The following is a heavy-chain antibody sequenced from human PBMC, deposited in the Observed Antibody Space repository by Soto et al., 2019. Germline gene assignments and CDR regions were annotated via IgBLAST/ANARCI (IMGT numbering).Heavy chain of an antibody. D-gene: IGHD3-16*01. CDR3: ARGGYDWGP. CDR1: GGSISSYY. Sequence: NPSETLSLTCTVSGGSISSYYWSWIRQPPGKGLEWIGYTYYSGRTNYNPSLKSRVTISVDTSKNQFSLKLTSVTAADTAVYYCARGGYDWGPWGQGALVTVSS. CDR2: TYYSGRT. V-gene: IGHV4-59*01. J-gene: IGHJ5*02.